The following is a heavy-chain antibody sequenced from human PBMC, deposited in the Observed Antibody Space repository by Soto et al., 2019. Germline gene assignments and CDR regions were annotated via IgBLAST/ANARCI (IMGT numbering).Heavy chain of an antibody. CDR3: ATTGYIHGYTLDY. D-gene: IGHD5-18*01. CDR2: ISSSSRTI. CDR1: GFTFCNYN. Sequence: GGSLRLSCAASGFTFCNYNMNWVRQAPGKGLEWISYISSSSRTIYYADSVKGRFTISRDNAKNSLYLQMNSLRDEDTAVYYCATTGYIHGYTLDYWRQGT. V-gene: IGHV3-48*02. J-gene: IGHJ4*02.